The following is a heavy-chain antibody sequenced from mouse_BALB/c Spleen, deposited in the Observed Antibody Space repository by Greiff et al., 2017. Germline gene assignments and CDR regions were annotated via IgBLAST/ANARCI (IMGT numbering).Heavy chain of an antibody. CDR3: ATLGGGPYYFDY. CDR2: ISSGGGST. Sequence: EVQGVESGGGLVKPGGSLKLSCAASGFAFSSYDMSWVRQTPEKRLEWVAYISSGGGSTYYPDTVKGRFTISRDNAKNTLYLQMSSLKSEDTAMYYCATLGGGPYYFDYWGQGTTLTVSS. J-gene: IGHJ2*01. D-gene: IGHD3-3*01. V-gene: IGHV5-12-1*01. CDR1: GFAFSSYD.